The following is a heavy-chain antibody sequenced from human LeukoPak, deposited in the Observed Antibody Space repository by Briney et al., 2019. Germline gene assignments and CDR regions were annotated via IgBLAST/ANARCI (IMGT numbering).Heavy chain of an antibody. J-gene: IGHJ4*02. CDR3: ARDYYSRFDY. V-gene: IGHV3-74*01. D-gene: IGHD3-22*01. CDR2: INSEGSST. Sequence: PGGSLRLSCAASGFTFSSYAVSWVRQAPGKGLVWVSRINSEGSSTTYADSVKGRFTISRDNAKNTLILQMNSLRAEDTAVYYCARDYYSRFDYWGQGTLVTVSS. CDR1: GFTFSSYA.